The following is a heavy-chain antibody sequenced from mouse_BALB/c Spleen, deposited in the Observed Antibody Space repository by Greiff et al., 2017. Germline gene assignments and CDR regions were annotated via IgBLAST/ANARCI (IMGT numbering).Heavy chain of an antibody. J-gene: IGHJ2*01. CDR2: IFPGTGTT. V-gene: IGHV1S132*01. CDR1: GYTFTSYW. CDR3: ARNRYDGFDY. D-gene: IGHD2-14*01. Sequence: VQLQQSGAELVKPGASVKLSCKTSGYTFTSYWIQWVKQRPGQGLGWIGEIFPGTGTTYYNEKFKGKATLTIDTSSSTAYMQLSSLSSEDSAVYFCARNRYDGFDYWGQGTTLTVSS.